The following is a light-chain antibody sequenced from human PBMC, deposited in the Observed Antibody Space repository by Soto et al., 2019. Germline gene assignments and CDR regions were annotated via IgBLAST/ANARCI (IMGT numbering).Light chain of an antibody. V-gene: IGKV1-9*01. Sequence: IQLTQSPSSLSASGGDRVTITFRASQGISSFLAWYQQKPGRAPKLLIYGASTLQSGVPSRFSGSGSGTDFTLTISSLQPEDFATYYCQQLNSFPIAFGPGTKVEIQ. J-gene: IGKJ3*01. CDR2: GAS. CDR3: QQLNSFPIA. CDR1: QGISSF.